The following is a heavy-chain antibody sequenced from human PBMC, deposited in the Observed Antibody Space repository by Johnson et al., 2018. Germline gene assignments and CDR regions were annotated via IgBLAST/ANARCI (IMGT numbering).Heavy chain of an antibody. CDR1: GGSFSGYY. Sequence: QVQLQQWGAGLVKPSETLSLTCAVYGGSFSGYYWSWIRQPPGKGLEWIGETNNSGSSNYNPSLKSRVTISVDTSKKQFSLPLSSVTAADTAIYYCGRVDYSGADYDAFDIWGQGTMVTVSS. D-gene: IGHD1-26*01. CDR3: GRVDYSGADYDAFDI. CDR2: TNNSGSS. V-gene: IGHV4-34*01. J-gene: IGHJ3*02.